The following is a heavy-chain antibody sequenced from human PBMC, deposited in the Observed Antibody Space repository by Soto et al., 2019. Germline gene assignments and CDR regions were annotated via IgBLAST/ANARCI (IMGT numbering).Heavy chain of an antibody. D-gene: IGHD1-1*01. Sequence: PSETLSLTCAVSGGSISSGGYSWSWIRQPPGKGLEWIGYIYHSGSTSYNPSLKSRVTISVDTSKNQSSLKLSSVTAADTAVYYCARRYRYSFAYWGQGTLVTVSS. J-gene: IGHJ4*02. V-gene: IGHV4-30-2*01. CDR3: ARRYRYSFAY. CDR2: IYHSGST. CDR1: GGSISSGGYS.